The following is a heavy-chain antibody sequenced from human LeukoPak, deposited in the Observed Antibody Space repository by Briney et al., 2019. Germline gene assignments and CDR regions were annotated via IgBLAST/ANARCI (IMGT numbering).Heavy chain of an antibody. D-gene: IGHD2-21*02. CDR3: TTPPSCGGDCYSYYYYGMDV. V-gene: IGHV3-15*01. Sequence: GSLRLSCAASGFTFSNAWMSWVRQAPGKGLEWVGRIKSKTDGGTTDYAAPVKGRFTISRDDSKNTLYLQMNSLKTEDTAVYYCTTPPSCGGDCYSYYYYGMDVWGQGTTVTVSS. CDR2: IKSKTDGGTT. CDR1: GFTFSNAW. J-gene: IGHJ6*02.